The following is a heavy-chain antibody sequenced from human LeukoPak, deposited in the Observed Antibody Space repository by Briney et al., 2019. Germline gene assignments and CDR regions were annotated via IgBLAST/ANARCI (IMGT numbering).Heavy chain of an antibody. CDR1: GFTFSSYG. V-gene: IGHV3-33*01. Sequence: GGSLRLSCAASGFTFSSYGMHWVRQAPGKGLEWVAVIWYDGSNKYYADSVKGRFTISRDNSKNTLYLQMNSLRAEDTAVYYCAREDIVATTFYYYYGMVVWGQGTTVTVSS. CDR3: AREDIVATTFYYYYGMVV. CDR2: IWYDGSNK. J-gene: IGHJ6*02. D-gene: IGHD5-12*01.